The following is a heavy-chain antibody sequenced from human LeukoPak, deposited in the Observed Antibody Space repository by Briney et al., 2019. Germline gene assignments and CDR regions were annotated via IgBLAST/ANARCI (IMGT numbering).Heavy chain of an antibody. J-gene: IGHJ5*02. CDR2: IYSSGST. Sequence: SETLSLTFTVSGGSISGSYWSWIRQPPGKGLEWIGYIYSSGSTNYNPSLKSRVTRGVDTSRNQFSLQLSSVTAADTAVYYCVRRGGRFDTWGPGTLVTVSS. V-gene: IGHV4-4*09. CDR1: GGSISGSY. CDR3: VRRGGRFDT.